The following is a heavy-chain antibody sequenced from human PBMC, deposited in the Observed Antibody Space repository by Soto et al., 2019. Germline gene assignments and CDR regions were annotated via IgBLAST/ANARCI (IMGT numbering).Heavy chain of an antibody. J-gene: IGHJ4*02. CDR2: INHSGST. CDR1: GGSFSGYY. CDR3: ARQGDVDTAMVILFDY. D-gene: IGHD5-18*01. Sequence: SETLSLTCAFYGGSFSGYYWSWIRQPPGKGLEWIGEINHSGSTNYNPSLKSRVTISVDTSKNQFSLKLSSVTAADTAVYYCARQGDVDTAMVILFDYWGQGTLVTVSS. V-gene: IGHV4-34*01.